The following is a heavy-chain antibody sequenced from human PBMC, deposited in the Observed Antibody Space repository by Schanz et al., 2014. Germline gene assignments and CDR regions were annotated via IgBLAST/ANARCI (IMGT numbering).Heavy chain of an antibody. V-gene: IGHV3-66*01. Sequence: VELVESGGGVVQPGGSLRLSCAASGFTVSSHYMSWVRQAPGKGLEWVSVIYGGGITYYADSVKGRFTISRDSSRNTLYLQMNSLRAEDTAVYYCASLYDREYFDYWGQGTLVTVSS. CDR1: GFTVSSHY. J-gene: IGHJ4*02. D-gene: IGHD2-8*01. CDR3: ASLYDREYFDY. CDR2: IYGGGIT.